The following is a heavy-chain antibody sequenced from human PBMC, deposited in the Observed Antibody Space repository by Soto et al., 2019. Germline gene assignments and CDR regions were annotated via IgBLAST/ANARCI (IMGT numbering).Heavy chain of an antibody. V-gene: IGHV4-30-4*01. J-gene: IGHJ2*01. D-gene: IGHD2-8*01. CDR1: GGSISGGVHS. Sequence: QVQLQESGPGLVKPSETLSLTCTVSGGSISGGVHSWSWIRQPPGKGLEWIGHIFDSGSTYYNPSLKSRLTISVDTSKNQFYLVLSSVTAADTAVYYCAGEIMPLTNDCYFDLWGRGTLVTVSS. CDR2: IFDSGST. CDR3: AGEIMPLTNDCYFDL.